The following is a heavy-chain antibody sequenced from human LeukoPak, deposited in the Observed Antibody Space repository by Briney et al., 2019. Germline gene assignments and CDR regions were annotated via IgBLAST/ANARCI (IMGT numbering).Heavy chain of an antibody. V-gene: IGHV4-39*01. J-gene: IGHJ4*02. CDR3: ARNPVAGFDF. CDR2: IDYSGNT. Sequence: PSETLSLTCTVSGGSISSSSYYWRWIRQPPGKGLEWIASIDYSGNTYYNLSLKSRVTMFADTSKNQFSLRLRSVTAADTAVYYCARNPVAGFDFWGQGALVTVSS. D-gene: IGHD6-19*01. CDR1: GGSISSSSYY.